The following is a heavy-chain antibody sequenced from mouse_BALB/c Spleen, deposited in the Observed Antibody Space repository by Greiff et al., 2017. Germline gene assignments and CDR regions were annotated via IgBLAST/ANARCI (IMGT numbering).Heavy chain of an antibody. CDR1: GYTFSSYW. V-gene: IGHV1-9*01. Sequence: QVQLQQSGAELMKPGASVKISCKATGYTFSSYWIEWVKQRPGHGLEWIGEILPGSGSTNYNEKFKGKATFTADTSSNTAYMQLSSLTSEDSAVYYCARRGDYDGFAYWGQGTLVTVFA. D-gene: IGHD2-4*01. CDR2: ILPGSGST. CDR3: ARRGDYDGFAY. J-gene: IGHJ3*01.